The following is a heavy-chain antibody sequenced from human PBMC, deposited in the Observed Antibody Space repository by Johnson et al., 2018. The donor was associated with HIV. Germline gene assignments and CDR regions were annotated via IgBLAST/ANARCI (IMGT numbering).Heavy chain of an antibody. CDR1: GFTVSSYY. D-gene: IGHD3-9*01. J-gene: IGHJ3*02. Sequence: VQLVESGGGVVQPGGSLRLSCAASGFTVSSYYMSWVRQAPGKGVEWVSVLFSGGTIYFADSVKGRFTISSNNSKNNLYLQMNSLRAEDTAVYYCARFDSFDAFDIWGQGTMVIVS. V-gene: IGHV3-66*01. CDR3: ARFDSFDAFDI. CDR2: LFSGGTI.